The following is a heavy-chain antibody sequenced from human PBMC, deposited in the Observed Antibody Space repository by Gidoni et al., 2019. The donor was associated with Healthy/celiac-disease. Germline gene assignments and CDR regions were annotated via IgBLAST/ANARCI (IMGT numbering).Heavy chain of an antibody. CDR2: IYYSGST. CDR3: ARVGGRGYDSSGYYWDSYYFDY. Sequence: QLQLQESGPGLVKPSETLSLTCTVSGGSISSSSYYWGWIRQPPGKGLEWIGSIYYSGSTYYNPSLKSRVTISVDTSKNQFSLKLSSVTAADTAVYYCARVGGRGYDSSGYYWDSYYFDYWGQGTLVTVSS. J-gene: IGHJ4*02. D-gene: IGHD3-22*01. V-gene: IGHV4-39*07. CDR1: GGSISSSSYY.